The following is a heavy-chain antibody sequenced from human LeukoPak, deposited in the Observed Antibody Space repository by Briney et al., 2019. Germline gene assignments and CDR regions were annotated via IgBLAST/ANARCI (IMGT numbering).Heavy chain of an antibody. CDR1: GFTFSSYS. D-gene: IGHD3-10*01. J-gene: IGHJ6*02. CDR3: ARDYYGSGSYSYYYYGMDV. V-gene: IGHV3-21*01. CDR2: ISSSSSYI. Sequence: PGGSLRLSCAASGFTFSSYSMNWVRQAPGKGLEWVLSISSSSSYIYYADSVKGRFTISRDNAKNSLYLQMNSLRAEDTAVYYCARDYYGSGSYSYYYYGMDVWGQGTTVTVSS.